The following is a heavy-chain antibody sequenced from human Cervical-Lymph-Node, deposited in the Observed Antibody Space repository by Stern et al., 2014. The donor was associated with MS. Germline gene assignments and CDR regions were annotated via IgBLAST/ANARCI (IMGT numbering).Heavy chain of an antibody. CDR2: INPSAGNT. CDR3: ARDEGADY. V-gene: IGHV1-46*01. Sequence: QVQLVQSGAEMKKPGASVKVSCMASGYSFTSYFIIWVRQAPGQGLEWMGIINPSAGNTNYAQKCQGRVVMTSDTSTGTVYLELSSLRSEDTAVYYCARDEGADYWGQGTLVTVSS. CDR1: GYSFTSYF. J-gene: IGHJ4*02.